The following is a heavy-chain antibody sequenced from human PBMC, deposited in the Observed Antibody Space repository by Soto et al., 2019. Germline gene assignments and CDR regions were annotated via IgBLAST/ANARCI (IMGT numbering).Heavy chain of an antibody. D-gene: IGHD5-12*01. CDR2: ISDGGGDT. Sequence: PGGSLRLSCAASGFTFSSYAMSWVRQAPGKGLEWVSGISDGGGDTYDADSVKGRFTISRDNSKNTLHLQMNSLRAEDTALYYCAREDGYRGGDAFDIWGQGTMVTVSS. J-gene: IGHJ3*02. CDR3: AREDGYRGGDAFDI. CDR1: GFTFSSYA. V-gene: IGHV3-23*01.